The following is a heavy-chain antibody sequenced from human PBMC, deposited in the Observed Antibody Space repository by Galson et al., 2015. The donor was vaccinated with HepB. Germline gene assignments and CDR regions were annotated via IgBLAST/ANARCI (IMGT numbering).Heavy chain of an antibody. CDR3: ARYNYDILTGYYHFDY. CDR2: IKQDGSEK. Sequence: SLRLSCAASGFTFSSYWMSWVRQAPGKGLEWVANIKQDGSEKNYVDSVKGRFTISRDNAKNSLYLQMNSLRAEDTAVYYCARYNYDILTGYYHFDYWGRGTLVTVSS. CDR1: GFTFSSYW. D-gene: IGHD3-9*01. V-gene: IGHV3-7*01. J-gene: IGHJ4*02.